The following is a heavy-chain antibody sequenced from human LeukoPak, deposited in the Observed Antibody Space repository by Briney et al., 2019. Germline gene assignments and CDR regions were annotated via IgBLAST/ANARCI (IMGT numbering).Heavy chain of an antibody. CDR1: GFIFSSCG. Sequence: PGGSLRLSCAASGFIFSSCGMHWVRQAPGKGLEWVAFIRHDENDENNKYYADSVKGRFTISRDNSKNTLYLQMNSLRAEDTAVYYCAKGHGPWLGFFRFDIWGQGTMVTVSS. V-gene: IGHV3-30*02. J-gene: IGHJ3*02. CDR2: IRHDENDENNK. D-gene: IGHD3-10*01. CDR3: AKGHGPWLGFFRFDI.